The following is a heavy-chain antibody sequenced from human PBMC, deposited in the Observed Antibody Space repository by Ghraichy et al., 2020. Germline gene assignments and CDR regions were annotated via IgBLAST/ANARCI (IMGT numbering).Heavy chain of an antibody. Sequence: ASVKVSCKASGFTFTHYYIQWVRQATGQGLEWMGTLHTSGGTTLFAQRFKGRVSMTYDTSTSTVYLEMTSLTSADTAVYYCARELPHTLYFDYWGQGALVTVSS. CDR1: GFTFTHYY. CDR3: ARELPHTLYFDY. D-gene: IGHD3-16*01. CDR2: LHTSGGTT. J-gene: IGHJ4*02. V-gene: IGHV1-46*01.